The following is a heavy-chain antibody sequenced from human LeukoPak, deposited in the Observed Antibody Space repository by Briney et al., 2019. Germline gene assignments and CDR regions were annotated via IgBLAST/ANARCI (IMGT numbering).Heavy chain of an antibody. CDR1: GFTFSRYS. Sequence: GGSLRLSCAASGFTFSRYSMNWVRQAPGKGLEWVSSISIGSTYTYYADSVKGRFTISRDNAKNSLYLQMNSLRAEDTAVYYCAELGITMIGGVWGKGTTVTISS. CDR2: ISIGSTYT. D-gene: IGHD3-10*02. V-gene: IGHV3-21*01. J-gene: IGHJ6*04. CDR3: AELGITMIGGV.